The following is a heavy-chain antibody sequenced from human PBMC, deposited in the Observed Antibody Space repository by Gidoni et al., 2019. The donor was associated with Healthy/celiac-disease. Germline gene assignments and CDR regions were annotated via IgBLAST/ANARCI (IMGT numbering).Heavy chain of an antibody. J-gene: IGHJ4*02. V-gene: IGHV4-39*01. CDR2: IYYSGST. D-gene: IGHD6-19*01. Sequence: QLQLQESGPGLVKPSETLSLTCTVPGGSISSSSYYWGWIRQPPGKGLEWIGSIYYSGSTYYNPSLKSRVTISVDTSKNQFSLKLSSVTAADTAVYYCASTLIAQAGGQWLASFDYWGQGTLVTVSS. CDR1: GGSISSSSYY. CDR3: ASTLIAQAGGQWLASFDY.